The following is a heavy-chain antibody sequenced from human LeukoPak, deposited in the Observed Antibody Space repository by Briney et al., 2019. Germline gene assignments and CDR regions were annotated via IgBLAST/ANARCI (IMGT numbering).Heavy chain of an antibody. D-gene: IGHD5-24*01. CDR2: IYYSGST. Sequence: SETLSLTCTVSGGSISGSSYYWGWIRQPPGKGLEWIGSIYYSGSTDYNPSLKSRVTISADTSKNQFSLKLSSVIAADTAVYYCVRDRELNYWGQGILVTVSS. CDR3: VRDRELNY. J-gene: IGHJ4*02. CDR1: GGSISGSSYY. V-gene: IGHV4-39*07.